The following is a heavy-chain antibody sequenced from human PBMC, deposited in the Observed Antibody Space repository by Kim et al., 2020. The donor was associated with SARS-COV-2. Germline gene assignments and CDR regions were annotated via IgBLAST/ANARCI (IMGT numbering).Heavy chain of an antibody. CDR3: ARGRVGVVPAPILGLGPFWQSCYLDV. CDR2: INHSGST. Sequence: SETLSLTCAVFGESFSDYYWTWVRRPPGKGLEWIGEINHSGSTNYNPSLKSRVTISSDTSKNQFSLKVTSLTAADTAVYYCARGRVGVVPAPILGLGPFWQSCYLDVWGRGATVTVSS. CDR1: GESFSDYY. J-gene: IGHJ6*03. D-gene: IGHD2-2*01. V-gene: IGHV4-34*01.